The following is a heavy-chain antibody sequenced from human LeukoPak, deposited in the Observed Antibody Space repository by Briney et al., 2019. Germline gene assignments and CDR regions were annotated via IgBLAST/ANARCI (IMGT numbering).Heavy chain of an antibody. CDR2: INPHSGDT. Sequence: ASVKVSCKASGYTFTGYYMHWVRQAPGQGLEWMGWINPHSGDTNYVQKFQGRVTMTRDTSTSTVYMGLSSLRSEDTAVYYCARIRDGYNDAYDIWGQGTMVTVSS. CDR3: ARIRDGYNDAYDI. J-gene: IGHJ3*02. D-gene: IGHD5-24*01. CDR1: GYTFTGYY. V-gene: IGHV1-2*02.